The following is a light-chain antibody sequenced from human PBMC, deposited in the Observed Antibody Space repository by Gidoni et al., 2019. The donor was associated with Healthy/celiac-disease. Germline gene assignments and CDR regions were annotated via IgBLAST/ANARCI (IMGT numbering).Light chain of an antibody. CDR2: GAS. V-gene: IGKV3-15*01. J-gene: IGKJ1*01. CDR1: QSVSSN. CDR3: QQYNNWPLWT. Sequence: EIVITQSSATLSVSPGERATLSCRASQSVSSNLAWYQQKPGQAPRLLIYGASTRATGIPARFSGSGSGTEFTLTISSLQSEDFAVYYCQQYNNWPLWTFGQGTKVEIK.